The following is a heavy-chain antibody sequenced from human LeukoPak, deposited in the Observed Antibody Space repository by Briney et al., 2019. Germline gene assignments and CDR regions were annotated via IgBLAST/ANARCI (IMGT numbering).Heavy chain of an antibody. V-gene: IGHV4-34*01. Sequence: SETLSLTCTVSGGSISSYYWSWIRQPPGKGLEWIGEINHSGSTNYNPSLKSRVTISVDTSKNQFSLKLSSVTAADTAVYYCARGQRRDGYNLVYWGQGTLVTVSS. CDR2: INHSGST. J-gene: IGHJ4*02. D-gene: IGHD5-24*01. CDR3: ARGQRRDGYNLVY. CDR1: GGSISSYY.